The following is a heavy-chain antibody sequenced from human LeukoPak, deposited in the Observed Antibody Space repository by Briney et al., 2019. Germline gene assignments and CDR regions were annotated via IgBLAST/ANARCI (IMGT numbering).Heavy chain of an antibody. Sequence: GGSLRLSCAASGFTFSSYSMNWVRQAPGKGLEWVSSISRSSSYIYYADSVKGRFTISRDNAKNSLYLQMNSLRAEDTAVYYCALELVGEYFQHWGQGTLVTVSS. J-gene: IGHJ1*01. CDR2: ISRSSSYI. CDR1: GFTFSSYS. D-gene: IGHD1-26*01. V-gene: IGHV3-21*01. CDR3: ALELVGEYFQH.